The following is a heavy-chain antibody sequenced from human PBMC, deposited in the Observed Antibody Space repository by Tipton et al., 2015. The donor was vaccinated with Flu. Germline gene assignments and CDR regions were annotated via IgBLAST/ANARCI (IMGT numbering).Heavy chain of an antibody. J-gene: IGHJ6*02. V-gene: IGHV3-21*01. CDR3: ATLRGSTYVSYVMDF. Sequence: SLRLSCAASGFTFSYYTMNWVRQAPGKGLEWVSSISSSNTYIYYADSVKGRFTISRDNAKDSLYLQMNSLRAEDTAVYYCATLRGSTYVSYVMDFWGQGTTVIVSS. CDR2: ISSSNTYI. D-gene: IGHD3-16*01. CDR1: GFTFSYYT.